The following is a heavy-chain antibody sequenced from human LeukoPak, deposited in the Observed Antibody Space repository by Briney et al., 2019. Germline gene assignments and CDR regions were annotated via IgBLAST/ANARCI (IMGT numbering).Heavy chain of an antibody. V-gene: IGHV1-2*02. J-gene: IGHJ4*02. Sequence: ASVKVSCKASGYTFTSYGISWVRQAPGQGLEWMGWINPNSGGTNYAQKFQGGVTMTRDTSINTAYMELNTLRSDDTAVYYCAREGSTGRPGGYWGQGTLVTVSS. D-gene: IGHD1-26*01. CDR3: AREGSTGRPGGY. CDR2: INPNSGGT. CDR1: GYTFTSYG.